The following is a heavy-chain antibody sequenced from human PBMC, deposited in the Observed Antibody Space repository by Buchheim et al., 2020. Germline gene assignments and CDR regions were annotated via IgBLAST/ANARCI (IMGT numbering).Heavy chain of an antibody. CDR1: GFTFSSYG. J-gene: IGHJ6*02. CDR3: AKDQPGAKWLTHYYYYGMDV. Sequence: QVQLVESGGGVVQPGRSLRLSCAASGFTFSSYGMHWVRQAPGKGLEWVAVISYDGSNKYYADSVKGRFTISRDNSKKTLYLQMNSLRAEDTAVYYCAKDQPGAKWLTHYYYYGMDVWGQGTT. D-gene: IGHD6-19*01. CDR2: ISYDGSNK. V-gene: IGHV3-30*18.